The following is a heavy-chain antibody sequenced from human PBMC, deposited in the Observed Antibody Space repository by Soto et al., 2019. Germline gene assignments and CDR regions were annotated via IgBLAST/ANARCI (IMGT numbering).Heavy chain of an antibody. J-gene: IGHJ1*01. Sequence: GGALRLSCPASVFTFSSYSMNWVRQAPGKGLEWVSYISSSSSTIYYADSVKGRFTISRDNAKNSLYLQMNSLRDEDTAVYYCASRGYYDSSGYKYFQHWGQGTLVTVSS. CDR3: ASRGYYDSSGYKYFQH. D-gene: IGHD3-22*01. CDR1: VFTFSSYS. V-gene: IGHV3-48*02. CDR2: ISSSSSTI.